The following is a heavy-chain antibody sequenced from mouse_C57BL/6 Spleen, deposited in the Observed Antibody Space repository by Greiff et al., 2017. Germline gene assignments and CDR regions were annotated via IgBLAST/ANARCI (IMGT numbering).Heavy chain of an antibody. V-gene: IGHV5-4*01. CDR3: ARDGGSWYFDV. J-gene: IGHJ1*03. CDR1: GFTFSSYA. D-gene: IGHD3-1*01. Sequence: DVKLVESGGGLVKPGGSLKLSCAASGFTFSSYAMSWVRQTPEKRLEWVATISDGGSYTYYPDNVKGRFTISRDNAKNNLYLQMSHLKSEDTAMYYCARDGGSWYFDVWGTGTTVTVSS. CDR2: ISDGGSYT.